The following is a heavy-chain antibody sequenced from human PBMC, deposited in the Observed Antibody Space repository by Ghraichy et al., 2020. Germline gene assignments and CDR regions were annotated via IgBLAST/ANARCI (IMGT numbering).Heavy chain of an antibody. CDR3: AKDRTTGDFCSGHVLFDS. CDR1: GFTFSSYA. Sequence: GGSLRLSCAASGFTFSSYAMSWVRQAPGKGLEWVSTISGSGRNPYYADSVKGRFTISRDNSRNTLDLQMSSLRADDTAVYYCAKDRTTGDFCSGHVLFDSWAQGTLVSVSS. D-gene: IGHD3-3*01. CDR2: ISGSGRNP. J-gene: IGHJ4*02. V-gene: IGHV3-23*01.